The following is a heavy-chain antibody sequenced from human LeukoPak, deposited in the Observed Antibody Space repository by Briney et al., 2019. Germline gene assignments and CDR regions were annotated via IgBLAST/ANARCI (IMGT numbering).Heavy chain of an antibody. J-gene: IGHJ4*02. D-gene: IGHD3-10*01. CDR2: IYPGDSDT. CDR3: ARRYYYGSGSYYPNLYYFDY. Sequence: PGESLKISCKGSGYSFTSYWIGWVRQMPGKGLEWMGNIYPGDSDTRYSPSFQGQVTISADKSISTAYLQWSSLKASDTAMYYCARRYYYGSGSYYPNLYYFDYWGQGTLVTVSS. CDR1: GYSFTSYW. V-gene: IGHV5-51*01.